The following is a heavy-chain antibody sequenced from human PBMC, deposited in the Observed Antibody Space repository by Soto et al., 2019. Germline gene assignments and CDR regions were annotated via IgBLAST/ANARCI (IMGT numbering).Heavy chain of an antibody. J-gene: IGHJ4*02. CDR2: IDTDGGGT. D-gene: IGHD4-17*01. Sequence: DVQLVESGGGLVQPGGSLRVSCAASGFTFRSHRIHWVRQAPGKGLEWVSRIDTDGGGTNYADSVKGRFTISTDNAENTVYLQMNGLRVEDTAAYYCATVFDVWGQGTLVTVSS. CDR3: ATVFDV. CDR1: GFTFRSHR. V-gene: IGHV3-74*01.